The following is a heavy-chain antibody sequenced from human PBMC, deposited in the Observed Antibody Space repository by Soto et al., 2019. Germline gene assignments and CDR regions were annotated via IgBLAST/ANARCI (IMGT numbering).Heavy chain of an antibody. V-gene: IGHV3-23*01. J-gene: IGHJ4*02. D-gene: IGHD2-8*01. CDR2: ISGSGDEI. CDR3: ARRGTYQWGHFDY. CDR1: GFIFRNQA. Sequence: EVQLLESGGGLVQPGGSMRLSCAASGFIFRNQAICWVRQGRGKGLEFVSCISGSGDEIFFLDSVKGRFAISRDKSENTLFLQMSSLRADDTAVYYCARRGTYQWGHFDYWGQGVQVTVSS.